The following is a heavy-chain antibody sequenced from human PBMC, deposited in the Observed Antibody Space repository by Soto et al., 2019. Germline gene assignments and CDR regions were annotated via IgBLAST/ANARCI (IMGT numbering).Heavy chain of an antibody. CDR1: GGTFSSYA. V-gene: IGHV1-69*13. J-gene: IGHJ3*02. Sequence: ASVKVSCKASGGTFSSYAISWVRQAPGQGLEWMGGIIPIFGTANYAKKFQGRVTITVDESTSTDSKELSSLRSEDTAVYYCAGWSDSSGWYFYAFDIWGQGTMVTVSS. CDR3: AGWSDSSGWYFYAFDI. D-gene: IGHD6-19*01. CDR2: IIPIFGTA.